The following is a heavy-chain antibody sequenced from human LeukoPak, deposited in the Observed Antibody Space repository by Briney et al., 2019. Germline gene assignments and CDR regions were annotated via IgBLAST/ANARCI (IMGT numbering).Heavy chain of an antibody. J-gene: IGHJ4*02. CDR3: AYDSSGYCDY. CDR1: GYTFTSYY. V-gene: IGHV1-18*04. Sequence: ASVKVSCKASGYTFTSYYMHGVRQAPGQGLEWMGWISAYNGNTNYAQKLQGRVTMTTDTSTSTAYMELRSLRSDDTAVYYCAYDSSGYCDYWGQGTLVTVSS. CDR2: ISAYNGNT. D-gene: IGHD3-22*01.